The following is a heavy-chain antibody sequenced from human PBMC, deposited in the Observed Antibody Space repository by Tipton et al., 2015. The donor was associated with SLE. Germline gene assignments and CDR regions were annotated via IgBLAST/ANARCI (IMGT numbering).Heavy chain of an antibody. CDR2: MNPDGSRT. J-gene: IGHJ4*02. CDR1: TFSFRDHW. V-gene: IGHV3-74*01. CDR3: ASLLTGDGRTD. Sequence: SLRLSCSASTFSFRDHWMHWVRQVPGKGLVWVSRMNPDGSRTSYADSVRGRFTISRDNSKNTLYLQMNSLRAEDTAVYYCASLLTGDGRTDWGQGTLVTVSS. D-gene: IGHD7-27*01.